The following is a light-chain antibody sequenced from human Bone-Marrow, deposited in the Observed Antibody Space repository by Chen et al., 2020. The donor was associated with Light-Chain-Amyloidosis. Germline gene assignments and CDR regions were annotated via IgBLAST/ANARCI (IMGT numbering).Light chain of an antibody. Sequence: SYVLTQPSSVSVAPGRTATSACGGNNIGSRIVHWYQQTPGHAPLLVVYDNSDRPSGIPERLSGSNSANTATLTISRVEDGDEADYYCQVWDRSSDRPVFGGGTKLTVL. CDR1: NIGSRI. CDR3: QVWDRSSDRPV. CDR2: DNS. V-gene: IGLV3-21*02. J-gene: IGLJ3*02.